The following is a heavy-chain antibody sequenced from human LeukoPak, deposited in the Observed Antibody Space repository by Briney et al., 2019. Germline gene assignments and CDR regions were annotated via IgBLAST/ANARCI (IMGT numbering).Heavy chain of an antibody. CDR1: GFTFSSYW. CDR3: ASTPYCDMDV. Sequence: PGGSLRLSCAASGFTFSSYWMSWVRQAPGKGLEWVANIKEDSSEKYYVDSVRGRFTISRDNAKNSLYLQVNSLRAEDTAVYYCASTPYCDMDVWSKGTTVTVSS. V-gene: IGHV3-7*03. D-gene: IGHD5/OR15-5a*01. J-gene: IGHJ6*04. CDR2: IKEDSSEK.